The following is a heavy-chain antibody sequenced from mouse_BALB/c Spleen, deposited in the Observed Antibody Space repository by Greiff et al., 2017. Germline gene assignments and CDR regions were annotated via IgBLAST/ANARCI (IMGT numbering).Heavy chain of an antibody. CDR2: IDPANGNT. V-gene: IGHV14-3*02. Sequence: EVKVVESGAELVKPGASVKLSCTASGFNIKDTYMHWVKQRPEQGLEWIGRIDPANGNTKYDPKFQGKATITADTSSNTAYLQLSSLTSEDTAVYYCARYPFAYGGQGTLVTVSA. CDR1: GFNIKDTY. J-gene: IGHJ3*01. CDR3: ARYPFAY. D-gene: IGHD5-1*01.